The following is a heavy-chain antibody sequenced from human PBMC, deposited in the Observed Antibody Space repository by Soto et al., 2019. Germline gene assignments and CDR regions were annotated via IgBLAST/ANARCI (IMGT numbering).Heavy chain of an antibody. D-gene: IGHD2-8*01. CDR1: GYTFTSYG. CDR3: ARGSAYCTNGVRYLPHFDY. Sequence: GASVKVSCKASGYTFTSYGISWVRQAPGQGLEWMGWISAYNGNANYAQKLQGRVTMTTDTSTSTAYMELRSLRSDDTAVYYCARGSAYCTNGVRYLPHFDYWGQGTLVTVSS. CDR2: ISAYNGNA. J-gene: IGHJ4*02. V-gene: IGHV1-18*04.